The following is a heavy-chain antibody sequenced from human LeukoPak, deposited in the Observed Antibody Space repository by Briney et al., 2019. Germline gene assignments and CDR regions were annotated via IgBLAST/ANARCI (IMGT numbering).Heavy chain of an antibody. V-gene: IGHV1-2*02. CDR1: GYTFTSYD. CDR3: SRGRADGYSGYDFGDY. J-gene: IGHJ4*02. CDR2: INPNSGGT. Sequence: GASVKVSCKASGYTFTSYDITWVRQAPGQGLEWMGWINPNSGGTDYAQKFQGRVTMARDTSISTAYMELSSLTSDDTAVCYCSRGRADGYSGYDFGDYWGQGTLVTVSS. D-gene: IGHD5-12*01.